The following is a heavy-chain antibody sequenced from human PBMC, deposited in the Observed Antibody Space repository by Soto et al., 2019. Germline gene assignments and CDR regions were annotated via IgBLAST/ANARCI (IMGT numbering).Heavy chain of an antibody. CDR2: ISAYNGNT. CDR1: GYTFTSYG. J-gene: IGHJ4*02. V-gene: IGHV1-18*01. D-gene: IGHD3-3*01. Sequence: ASVKVSCKASGYTFTSYGISWVRQAPGQGLEWMGWISAYNGNTNYAQKLQGRVTMTTDTSTSTAYMELRSLRSDDTAVYYCARGSSITIFGVVTDRYDYWGQGTLVTVSS. CDR3: ARGSSITIFGVVTDRYDY.